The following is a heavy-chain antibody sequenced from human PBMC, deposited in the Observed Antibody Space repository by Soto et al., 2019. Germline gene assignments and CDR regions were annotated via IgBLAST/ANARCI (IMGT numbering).Heavy chain of an antibody. Sequence: PSETLSLTCTVSGGSISSYYWSWIRQPPGKGLEWIGYIYYSGSTNYNPSLKSRVTISVDTSKNQFSPKLSSVTAADTAVYYCARDWPAGIAAAEHSPSGFDPWGQGTLVTVSS. CDR1: GGSISSYY. D-gene: IGHD6-13*01. CDR3: ARDWPAGIAAAEHSPSGFDP. J-gene: IGHJ5*02. CDR2: IYYSGST. V-gene: IGHV4-59*01.